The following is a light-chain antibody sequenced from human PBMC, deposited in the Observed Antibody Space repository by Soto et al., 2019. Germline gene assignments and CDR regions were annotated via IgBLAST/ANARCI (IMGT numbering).Light chain of an antibody. CDR2: GAS. CDR1: QSVSNNY. Sequence: IMLSQSPCTLPLSPGERATLSCRASQSVSNNYLAWYQQKPGQAPSLLIYGASNRATGIPDRLSGSGSGTDFTLTISRLDPEDFAVYYCQQYGSSGTFGQGTKVDIK. CDR3: QQYGSSGT. V-gene: IGKV3-20*01. J-gene: IGKJ1*01.